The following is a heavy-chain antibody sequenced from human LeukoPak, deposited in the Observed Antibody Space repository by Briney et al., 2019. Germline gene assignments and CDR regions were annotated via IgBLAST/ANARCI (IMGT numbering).Heavy chain of an antibody. Sequence: GWSLRLSCAAPGFMFSHSAMTWVRQTPGKGLEWVSGISESGGATYYAGSAKGRFTISRDNSKNTLYLQMNSLRSDDTAVYYCATVGVGWVAFEYWGQGALVTVSS. D-gene: IGHD3-16*01. J-gene: IGHJ4*02. CDR1: GFMFSHSA. CDR3: ATVGVGWVAFEY. V-gene: IGHV3-23*01. CDR2: ISESGGAT.